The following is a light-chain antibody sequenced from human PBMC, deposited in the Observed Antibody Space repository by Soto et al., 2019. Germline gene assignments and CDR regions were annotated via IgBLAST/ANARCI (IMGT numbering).Light chain of an antibody. CDR1: QSVSSSY. J-gene: IGKJ5*01. Sequence: EIVLTQSPGTLSLSPGERATLSCRASQSVSSSYLAWYQQKPGQAPRLLIYGASSTATGIPDRFSGSGSGTDFTLPISRLEHEDFAVYYCQQYGSSPPITFGQGTRLEIK. V-gene: IGKV3-20*01. CDR3: QQYGSSPPIT. CDR2: GAS.